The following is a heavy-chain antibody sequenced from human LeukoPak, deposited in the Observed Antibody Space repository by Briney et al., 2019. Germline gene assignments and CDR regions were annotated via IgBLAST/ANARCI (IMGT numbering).Heavy chain of an antibody. D-gene: IGHD6-13*01. V-gene: IGHV4-61*08. Sequence: SQTLSLTCTVSGGSISSGDYYWRWIRQPPGKGLEWIGYIYYTGSTDYNPSLKSRVAISVDTSKNQFSLKLSSVTAADTAVYYCARGSKAAPGTFDYWGQGTLVTVSS. CDR1: GGSISSGDYY. J-gene: IGHJ4*02. CDR2: IYYTGST. CDR3: ARGSKAAPGTFDY.